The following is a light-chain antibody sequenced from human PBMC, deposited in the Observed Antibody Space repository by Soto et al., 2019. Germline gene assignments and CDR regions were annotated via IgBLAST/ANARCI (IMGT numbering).Light chain of an antibody. Sequence: QSVLTQPASVSGSPGQSITISCTGTSSDVGGYNYVSWYQQHPGKAPKLMIYEVSNRPSGVSNRFSGSKSGNTASLTISGLQAEDEADSYCRSYTSSSTTYVFGTGTKVTVL. J-gene: IGLJ1*01. CDR3: RSYTSSSTTYV. CDR1: SSDVGGYNY. CDR2: EVS. V-gene: IGLV2-14*01.